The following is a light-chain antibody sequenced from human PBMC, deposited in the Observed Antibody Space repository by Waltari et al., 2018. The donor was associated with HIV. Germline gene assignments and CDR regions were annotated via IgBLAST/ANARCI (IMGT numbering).Light chain of an antibody. CDR2: KAS. CDR3: QQYNSYST. V-gene: IGKV1-5*03. Sequence: DIQMTQSPSTLSASVGDRVIITCRASQSISSWLAWYQQKPGKVPKLLIYKASSLQSGVPSRFSGSGSGTEFTLTISSLQPDDFATYYCQQYNSYSTFGQGTKVEIK. J-gene: IGKJ1*01. CDR1: QSISSW.